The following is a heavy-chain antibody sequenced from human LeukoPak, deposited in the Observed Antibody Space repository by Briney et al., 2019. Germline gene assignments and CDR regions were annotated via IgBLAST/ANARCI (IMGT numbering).Heavy chain of an antibody. CDR3: ASTARQYGSGSYYHYYYYMDV. J-gene: IGHJ6*03. CDR2: IYTSGST. Sequence: SQTLSLTCTVSGGSISSGSYYWSWIRQPAGKGLEWIGRIYTSGSTNYNPSLKSRVTISVDTSKNQFSLKLSSVTAADTAVYYCASTARQYGSGSYYHYYYYMDVWGKGTTVTASS. V-gene: IGHV4-61*02. CDR1: GGSISSGSYY. D-gene: IGHD3-10*01.